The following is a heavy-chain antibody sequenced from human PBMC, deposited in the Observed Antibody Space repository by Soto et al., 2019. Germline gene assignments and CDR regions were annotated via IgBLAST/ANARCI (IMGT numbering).Heavy chain of an antibody. CDR3: ARDHFLRGTGYFDN. D-gene: IGHD3-10*01. J-gene: IGHJ4*02. Sequence: LXLCCAGSGITFGIYGMHWCSQAPGKGLEWLAVIWFDGSTQYYADSVKGRFTISRDNSKNTLYLQMNNLRAEDTALYYCARDHFLRGTGYFDNWGQGTQVTVSS. CDR1: GITFGIYG. CDR2: IWFDGSTQ. V-gene: IGHV3-33*01.